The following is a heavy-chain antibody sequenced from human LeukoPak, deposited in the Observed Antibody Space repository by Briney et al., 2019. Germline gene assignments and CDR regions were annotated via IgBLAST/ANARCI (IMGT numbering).Heavy chain of an antibody. CDR2: ISYDGSNK. V-gene: IGHV3-30*03. J-gene: IGHJ4*02. CDR3: ATTPADYGDYSFDY. D-gene: IGHD4-17*01. Sequence: GGSLRLSCAASGFTFSSYGMHWVRQAPGKGLEWVAVISYDGSNKYYADSVKGRFTTSRDNSKNTLYLQMNSLRAEDTAVYYCATTPADYGDYSFDYWGQGTLVTVSS. CDR1: GFTFSSYG.